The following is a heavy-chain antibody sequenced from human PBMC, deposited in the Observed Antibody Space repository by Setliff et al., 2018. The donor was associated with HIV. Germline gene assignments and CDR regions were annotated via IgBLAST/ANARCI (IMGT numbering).Heavy chain of an antibody. CDR2: INHSGST. Sequence: SETLSLTCAVYGGSFSNYYWSWIRQPPVKGLEWIGEINHSGSTNYNPSLKSRVTISVDTSKNQFSLKLSSVTAADTAVYYCARERTLTTTVTTGDAFDIWGQGTMVTVSS. CDR1: GGSFSNYY. D-gene: IGHD4-17*01. V-gene: IGHV4-34*01. J-gene: IGHJ3*02. CDR3: ARERTLTTTVTTGDAFDI.